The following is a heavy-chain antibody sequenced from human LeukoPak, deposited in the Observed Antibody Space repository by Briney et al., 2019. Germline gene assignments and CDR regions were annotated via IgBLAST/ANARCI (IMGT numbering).Heavy chain of an antibody. Sequence: GGSLRLSCVASGFTFEDYGMSWVRQSAGKGLEWVSSINWLGGSTHYAESVKGRFTISRDNAKNSLFLQMNSLRAEDTALYYCARANYSPYYFDYWGQGTLVTVSS. D-gene: IGHD4-11*01. CDR2: INWLGGST. J-gene: IGHJ4*02. CDR3: ARANYSPYYFDY. CDR1: GFTFEDYG. V-gene: IGHV3-20*04.